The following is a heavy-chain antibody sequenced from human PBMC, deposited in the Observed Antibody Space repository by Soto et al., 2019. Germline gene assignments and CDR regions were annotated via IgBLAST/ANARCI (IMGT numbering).Heavy chain of an antibody. D-gene: IGHD3-22*01. CDR1: GYTFTSYG. CDR2: ISAYNGNT. V-gene: IGHV1-18*04. Sequence: GASVKVSCKVSGYTFTSYGISWVRQAPGQGLEWMGWISAYNGNTNYAQKLQGRVTMTTDTSTSTAYMELRSLRSDDTAVYYCARGMDYYDSSGYYYGCWGQGTLVTSPQ. J-gene: IGHJ4*02. CDR3: ARGMDYYDSSGYYYGC.